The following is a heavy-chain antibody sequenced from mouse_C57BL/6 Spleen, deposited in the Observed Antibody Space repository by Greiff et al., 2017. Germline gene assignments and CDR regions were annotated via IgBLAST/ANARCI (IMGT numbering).Heavy chain of an antibody. D-gene: IGHD1-1*01. CDR2: IYWDDDK. CDR3: ARLITTVVADYFDY. CDR1: GFSLSTSGMG. Sequence: QVTLKESGPGILQSSQTLSLTCSFSGFSLSTSGMGVSWIRQPSGKGLEWLAHIYWDDDKRYNPSLKSRLTISKDTSRNQVFLKITSVDTAATATYYCARLITTVVADYFDYWGQGTTLTVSS. V-gene: IGHV8-12*01. J-gene: IGHJ2*01.